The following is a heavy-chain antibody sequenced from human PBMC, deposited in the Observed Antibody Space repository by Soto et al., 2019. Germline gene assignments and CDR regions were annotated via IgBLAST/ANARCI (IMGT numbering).Heavy chain of an antibody. CDR3: VKDSTVSGVRQGLDF. J-gene: IGHJ4*02. CDR2: IIWNSAYI. CDR1: GFTFDDYA. D-gene: IGHD6-19*01. V-gene: IGHV3-9*01. Sequence: EVQLVESGGGLVQPGGSLRLSCAVSGFTFDDYAMHWVRQAPGKGLEWVAGIIWNSAYIVYADSVKGRFTISRDNAKNSLYLQMNSLGAEDTALYYCVKDSTVSGVRQGLDFWGRGTLVTVSS.